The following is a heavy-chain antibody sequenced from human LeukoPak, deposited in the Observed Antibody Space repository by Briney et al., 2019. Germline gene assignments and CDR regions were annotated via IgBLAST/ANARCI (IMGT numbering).Heavy chain of an antibody. D-gene: IGHD5-18*01. CDR1: GGSISSYY. J-gene: IGHJ5*02. V-gene: IGHV4-59*01. CDR3: ARGMVRGAAMVAEGWLDP. CDR2: IYYSGST. Sequence: SETLSLTCTVSGGSISSYYWSWIRQPPGKGLEWIGYIYYSGSTNYNPSLKSRVTISVDTSKNQFSLKLSSVTAADTAVYYCARGMVRGAAMVAEGWLDPWGQGTLVTVSS.